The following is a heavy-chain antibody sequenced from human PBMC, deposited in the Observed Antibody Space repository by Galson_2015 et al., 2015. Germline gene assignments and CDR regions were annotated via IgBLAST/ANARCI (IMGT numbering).Heavy chain of an antibody. CDR3: ARHYCSADKCYYFDY. Sequence: SEPLSLTCTVSGGSISSYYWSWMRQSPEKGLEWIGYIYSTGSTDYNPSLKSRVTISVDTSKNQFSLKLSSVSAADTAVYYCARHYCSADKCYYFDYWGQGTLVTVSS. D-gene: IGHD2-15*01. CDR2: IYSTGST. J-gene: IGHJ4*02. CDR1: GGSISSYY. V-gene: IGHV4-59*01.